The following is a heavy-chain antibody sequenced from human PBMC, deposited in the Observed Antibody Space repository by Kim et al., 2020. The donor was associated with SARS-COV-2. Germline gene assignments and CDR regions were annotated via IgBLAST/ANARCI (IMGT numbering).Heavy chain of an antibody. CDR1: GYTFTSYY. CDR2: INPSGGST. Sequence: ASVKVSCKESGYTFTSYYMHWVRQAPGQGLEWMGIINPSGGSTSYAQKFQGRVTMTRDTSTSTVYMELSSLRSEDTAVYYCARSPSYYDSSGYDQIDYWGQGTLVTVSS. D-gene: IGHD3-22*01. V-gene: IGHV1-46*01. J-gene: IGHJ4*02. CDR3: ARSPSYYDSSGYDQIDY.